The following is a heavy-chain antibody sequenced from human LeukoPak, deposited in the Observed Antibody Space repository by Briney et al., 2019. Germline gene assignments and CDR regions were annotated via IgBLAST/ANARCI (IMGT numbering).Heavy chain of an antibody. J-gene: IGHJ4*02. CDR3: ARDAPQSMVRGNGYFDY. CDR2: INWNGGST. CDR1: GFTFDDYG. Sequence: PGGSLRLSCAASGFTFDDYGMSWVRQAPGKGLEWVSGINWNGGSTGYADSVKGRFTISRDNAKNSLYLQMNSLRAEDTAVYYCARDAPQSMVRGNGYFDYWGQGTLVTVSS. V-gene: IGHV3-20*04. D-gene: IGHD3-10*01.